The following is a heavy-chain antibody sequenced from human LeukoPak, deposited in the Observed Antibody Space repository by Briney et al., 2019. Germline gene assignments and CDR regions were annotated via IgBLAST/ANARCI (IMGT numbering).Heavy chain of an antibody. J-gene: IGHJ4*02. CDR3: ARVSWLDELPNY. CDR2: IYYSGST. D-gene: IGHD5-18*01. Sequence: SETLSLTCTVSGGSISSSNFYWGWIRQPPGTGLEWIGSIYYSGSTYYNPSLKSRVTISVDTSKNQSSLKLSSVTAADTAVYYCARVSWLDELPNYWGQGTLVSVSS. V-gene: IGHV4-39*07. CDR1: GGSISSSNFY.